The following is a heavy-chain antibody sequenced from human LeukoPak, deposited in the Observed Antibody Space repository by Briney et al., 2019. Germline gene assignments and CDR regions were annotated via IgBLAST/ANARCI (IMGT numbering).Heavy chain of an antibody. J-gene: IGHJ4*02. CDR2: IYYSGST. CDR3: ARRAHNRPFDY. CDR1: GGSISSYY. D-gene: IGHD2/OR15-2a*01. V-gene: IGHV4-59*01. Sequence: SETLSLTCTVSGGSISSYYWSWIRQPPGKGLEWIGYIYYSGSTNYNPSLKSRVTISVDTSKNQFSLKLSSVTAADTAVCYCARRAHNRPFDYWGQGTLVTVSS.